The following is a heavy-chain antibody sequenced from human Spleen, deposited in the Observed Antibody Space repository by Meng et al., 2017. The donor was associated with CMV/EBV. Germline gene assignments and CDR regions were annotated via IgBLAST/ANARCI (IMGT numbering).Heavy chain of an antibody. J-gene: IGHJ4*02. CDR3: AKVSELGYCTNGVCYKDY. CDR1: GFTFSSYG. Sequence: GGSLSHSCAASGFTFSSYGMHWVRQAPGKGLEWVAFIRYDGSNKYYADSVKGRFTISRDNSKNTLYLQMNSLRAEDTAVYYCAKVSELGYCTNGVCYKDYWGQGTLVTVSS. D-gene: IGHD2-8*01. V-gene: IGHV3-30*02. CDR2: IRYDGSNK.